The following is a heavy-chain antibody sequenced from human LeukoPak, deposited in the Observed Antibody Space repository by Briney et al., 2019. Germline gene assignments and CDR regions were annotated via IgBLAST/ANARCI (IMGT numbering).Heavy chain of an antibody. CDR1: GFTFSSYS. J-gene: IGHJ4*02. CDR3: ARAWGNDYDLNY. Sequence: GGSLRLSCAASGFTFSSYSMNWVRQAPGKGLEWVSYISSNSSTIYYADSVKGRFIISRDNAKNSLYLQMTSLRAEDTAVYHCARAWGNDYDLNYWGQGTLVTVSS. D-gene: IGHD3-3*01. CDR2: ISSNSSTI. V-gene: IGHV3-48*04.